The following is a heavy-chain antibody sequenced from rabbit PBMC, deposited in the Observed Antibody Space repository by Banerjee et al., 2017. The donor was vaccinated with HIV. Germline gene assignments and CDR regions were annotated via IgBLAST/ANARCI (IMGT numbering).Heavy chain of an antibody. CDR3: ARDFVNGYVGYGL. CDR2: IYTTSGGT. Sequence: QEQLVESGGGLVKPGASLTVTCKASGIDFSTYYYICWVRQAPGKGLELIACIYTTSGGTWYARWVNGRFTIFRNTSLNTVDLKMTSLTAADTATYFCARDFVNGYVGYGLWGQGTLVTVS. J-gene: IGHJ4*01. V-gene: IGHV1S43*01. D-gene: IGHD6-1*01. CDR1: GIDFSTYYY.